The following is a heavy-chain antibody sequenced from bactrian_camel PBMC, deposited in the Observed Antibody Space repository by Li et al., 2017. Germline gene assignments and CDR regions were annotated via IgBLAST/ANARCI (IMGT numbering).Heavy chain of an antibody. J-gene: IGHJ4*01. CDR3: QAYARGKRDGGWAAVCTDERY. D-gene: IGHD7*01. CDR2: IDSDGET. Sequence: FNNYCLGWFRQAPGKEREWVAAIDSDGETRYVDSVKGRFTISEDNAKNTLYLQMNSLKPEDSAMYICQAYARGKRDGGWAAVCTDERYWGQGTQVTVS. V-gene: IGHV3S57*01. CDR1: FNNYC.